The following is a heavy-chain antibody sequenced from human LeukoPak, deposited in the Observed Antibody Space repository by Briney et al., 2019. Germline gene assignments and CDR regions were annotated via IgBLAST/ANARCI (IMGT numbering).Heavy chain of an antibody. CDR1: GFSFSTYA. V-gene: IGHV3-33*01. CDR3: ARESGIVVVPAATINYYFDY. Sequence: GGSLRLSCAASGFSFSTYAMHWVRQAPGKGLEWVALIWHDASHTFYTDSVKGRFTISRDNSKNTVYLQMNSLGGEDTAVYYCARESGIVVVPAATINYYFDYWGQGTLVTVSS. CDR2: IWHDASHT. J-gene: IGHJ4*02. D-gene: IGHD2-2*01.